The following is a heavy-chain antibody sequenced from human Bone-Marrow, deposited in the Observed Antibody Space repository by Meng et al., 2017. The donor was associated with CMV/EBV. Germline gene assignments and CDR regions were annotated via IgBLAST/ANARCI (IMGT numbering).Heavy chain of an antibody. Sequence: GGSLRLSCAASGFTFSSYSMNWVRQAPGKGLEWVSSISSSSSYIYYADSVKGRFTISRDNAKNSLYLQMNSLRAEDTAVYYCARDRIAARGYYYYYGMDVWGQGTTVTVSS. J-gene: IGHJ6*02. V-gene: IGHV3-21*04. CDR2: ISSSSSYI. CDR1: GFTFSSYS. CDR3: ARDRIAARGYYYYYGMDV. D-gene: IGHD6-6*01.